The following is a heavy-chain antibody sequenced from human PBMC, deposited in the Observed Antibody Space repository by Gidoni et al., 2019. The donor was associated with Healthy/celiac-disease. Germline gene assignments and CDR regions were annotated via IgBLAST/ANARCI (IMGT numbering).Heavy chain of an antibody. Sequence: QVQLQQWGAGLLKPSETLSLTCAVYGGSFSGYYWSWIRQPPGKGLEWIWEINHSGNTNYNPSLKSRVTISVYTSKNHFSLKLSSGTSADTAVYYCARGRVIPAAPKLYYSYYGMDVWGQGTTFTVSS. V-gene: IGHV4-34*01. CDR1: GGSFSGYY. J-gene: IGHJ6*02. D-gene: IGHD2-2*01. CDR3: ARGRVIPAAPKLYYSYYGMDV. CDR2: INHSGNT.